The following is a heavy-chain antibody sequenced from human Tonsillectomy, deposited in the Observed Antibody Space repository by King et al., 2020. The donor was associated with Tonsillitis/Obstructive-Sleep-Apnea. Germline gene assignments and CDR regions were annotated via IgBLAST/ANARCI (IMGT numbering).Heavy chain of an antibody. Sequence: VQLVESGGGVVQPGRSLRLSCAASGFTFSSYGMHWVRQAPGKGLEWVAVIWYDGSNKYYADSAKGRFTISRDNSKNTLYLQMNSLRAEDTAVYYCARDYEGDYFDYWGQGTLVTVSS. CDR2: IWYDGSNK. J-gene: IGHJ4*02. V-gene: IGHV3-33*01. D-gene: IGHD5-12*01. CDR1: GFTFSSYG. CDR3: ARDYEGDYFDY.